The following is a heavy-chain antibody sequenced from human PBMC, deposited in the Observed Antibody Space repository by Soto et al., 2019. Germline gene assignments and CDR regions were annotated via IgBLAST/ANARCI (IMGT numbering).Heavy chain of an antibody. CDR1: GYRFTNYW. V-gene: IGHV5-51*01. J-gene: IGHJ5*02. CDR3: PKANCSGTPCYDSAP. D-gene: IGHD2-2*01. Sequence: GESLKISCKGSGYRFTNYWIGWVRQMPGKGLEWMGIIYPGDSDTRYSPSFQGQVTISADKSINTAYLQWSSLKASDTAMYYCPKANCSGTPCYDSAPWGQGTQFTVP. CDR2: IYPGDSDT.